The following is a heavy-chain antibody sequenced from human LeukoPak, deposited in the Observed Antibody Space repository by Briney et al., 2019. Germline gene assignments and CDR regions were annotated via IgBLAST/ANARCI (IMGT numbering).Heavy chain of an antibody. CDR1: GGSISSYY. CDR2: IYYSGST. V-gene: IGHV4-59*12. Sequence: SETLSLTCTVSGGSISSYYWSWIRQPPGKRLEWIGYIYYSGSTNYHPPLKSRVTISVDTSKNQFSLSLSSVTSADTAVYYWARENRYCSSTSCSYYYYMDVWGKGTTVTVCS. CDR3: ARENRYCSSTSCSYYYYMDV. J-gene: IGHJ6*03. D-gene: IGHD2-2*01.